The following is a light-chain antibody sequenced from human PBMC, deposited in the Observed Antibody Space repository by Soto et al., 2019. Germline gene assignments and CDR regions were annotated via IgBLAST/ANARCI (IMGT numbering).Light chain of an antibody. Sequence: EIVLTQSPGILSLSPGERATLSCRASQPVRSSYLAWYQQKPGQAPRLLIYGASTRATGIPDRFSGSGSGTDFTLTISRLELEDFAVYYCQQCGSSTWPFGQGTKVDIK. CDR3: QQCGSSTWP. V-gene: IGKV3-20*01. J-gene: IGKJ1*01. CDR2: GAS. CDR1: QPVRSSY.